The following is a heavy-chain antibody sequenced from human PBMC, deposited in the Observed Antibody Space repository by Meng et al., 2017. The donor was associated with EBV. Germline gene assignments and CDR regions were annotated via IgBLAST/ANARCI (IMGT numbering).Heavy chain of an antibody. V-gene: IGHV1-69*01. CDR1: GGTFRSDA. CDR2: LIPMSDAP. Sequence: QVQVVQAGGWVKKPGSPVKVSCKTSGGTFRSDAVSWVRQAPGQGLEWMGGLIPMSDAPHYAQKFQGRVTMTADESTNTHYMDLSGLRFEDTAVYYCASESGRGFTPDYWGQGTLVTVSS. CDR3: ASESGRGFTPDY. J-gene: IGHJ4*02. D-gene: IGHD3-10*01.